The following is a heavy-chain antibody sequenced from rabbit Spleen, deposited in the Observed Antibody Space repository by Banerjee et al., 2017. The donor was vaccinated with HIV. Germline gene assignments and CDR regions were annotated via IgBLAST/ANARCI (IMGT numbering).Heavy chain of an antibody. J-gene: IGHJ4*01. V-gene: IGHV1S40*01. D-gene: IGHD8-1*01. Sequence: QSLEESGGDLVKPGASLTLTCKASGFSFSTNYYMCWVRQAPGKGLEWIGYVDPVFGIAYYANSVKGRFTISRDNAQNTVFLQMTSLTAADTATYFCARDGAGGSYFALWGPGTLVTVS. CDR1: GFSFSTNYY. CDR2: VDPVFGIA. CDR3: ARDGAGGSYFAL.